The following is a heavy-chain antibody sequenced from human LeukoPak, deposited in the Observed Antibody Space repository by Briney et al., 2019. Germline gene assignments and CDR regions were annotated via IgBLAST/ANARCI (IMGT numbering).Heavy chain of an antibody. CDR1: GGSFSGYY. CDR2: ISHSGRTM. J-gene: IGHJ6*03. D-gene: IGHD3-10*01. Sequence: LSLTCAVYGGSFSGYYWSWIRQAPGKGLEWVSYISHSGRTMYYADSVKGRFTISRDNAKNSLYLQMNSLRAGDTAVYYCARDSIVRGNIGNDMDVWGKGTTVTVSS. V-gene: IGHV3-11*01. CDR3: ARDSIVRGNIGNDMDV.